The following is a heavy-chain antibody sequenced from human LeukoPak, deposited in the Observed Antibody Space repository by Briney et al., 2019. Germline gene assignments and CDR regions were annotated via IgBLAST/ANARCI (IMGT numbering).Heavy chain of an antibody. CDR2: ISGSGGST. J-gene: IGHJ4*02. Sequence: AGGSLRLSCAASGFTFSSYAMSWVRQAPGKGLEWVSAISGSGGSTYYADSVKGRFTISRDNSKNTLYLQMNSLRAEDTAVYYCAKELGYCSGGSRYSSNYFDYWGQGTLVTVSS. CDR1: GFTFSSYA. CDR3: AKELGYCSGGSRYSSNYFDY. V-gene: IGHV3-23*01. D-gene: IGHD2-15*01.